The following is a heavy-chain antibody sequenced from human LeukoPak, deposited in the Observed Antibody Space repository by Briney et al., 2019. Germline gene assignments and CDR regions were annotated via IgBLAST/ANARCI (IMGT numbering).Heavy chain of an antibody. J-gene: IGHJ6*03. CDR1: GYTFTGYY. D-gene: IGHD2-2*01. V-gene: IGHV1-2*02. Sequence: GASVKVSCKASGYTFTGYYMHWVRQAPGQGLEWMGWMNPNSGGTNYAQKFQGRVTMTRDTSISTAYMELSRLRSDDTAVYYCARGGRGASSTSSPWHYMDVWVKGTKVTGSS. CDR3: ARGGRGASSTSSPWHYMDV. CDR2: MNPNSGGT.